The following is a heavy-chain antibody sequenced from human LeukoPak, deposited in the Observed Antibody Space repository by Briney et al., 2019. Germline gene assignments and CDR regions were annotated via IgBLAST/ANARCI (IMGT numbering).Heavy chain of an antibody. J-gene: IGHJ4*02. V-gene: IGHV1-24*01. D-gene: IGHD5-18*01. CDR2: FDPEDGET. CDR3: ATVGILKAGYSYGNY. Sequence: ASVKVSCKASGGTFSSYAISWVRQSPGKGLEWMGGFDPEDGETIYAQKFQGRVTMTEDTSTDTAYMELSSLRSEDTAVYYCATVGILKAGYSYGNYWGQGTLVTVSS. CDR1: GGTFSSYA.